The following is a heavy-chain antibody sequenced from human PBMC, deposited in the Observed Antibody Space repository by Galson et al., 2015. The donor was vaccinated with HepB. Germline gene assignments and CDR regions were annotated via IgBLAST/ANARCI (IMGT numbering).Heavy chain of an antibody. CDR3: VRGSQQYYVDY. CDR2: SRNKANSYSK. V-gene: IGHV3-72*01. Sequence: SLRLSCAASGFTFSDHYIDWVRQAPGKGLEWVCRSRNKANSYSKEYAASVRGRFTISRDGSTNSLYLQMNSLKTEDTAVYYCVRGSQQYYVDYWVQGTLVTVSS. D-gene: IGHD1-26*01. J-gene: IGHJ4*02. CDR1: GFTFSDHY.